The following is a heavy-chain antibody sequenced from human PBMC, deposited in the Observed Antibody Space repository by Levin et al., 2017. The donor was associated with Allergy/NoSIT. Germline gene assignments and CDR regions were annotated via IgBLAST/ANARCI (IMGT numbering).Heavy chain of an antibody. CDR1: GFTFSSYA. D-gene: IGHD4-17*01. J-gene: IGHJ2*01. CDR3: AKTDYGDSPSQWYFDL. CDR2: ISGSGGST. Sequence: GGSLRLSCAASGFTFSSYAMSWVRQAPGKGLEWVSAISGSGGSTYYADSVKGRFTISRDNSKNTLYLQMNSLRAEDTAVYYCAKTDYGDSPSQWYFDLWGRGTLVTVSS. V-gene: IGHV3-23*01.